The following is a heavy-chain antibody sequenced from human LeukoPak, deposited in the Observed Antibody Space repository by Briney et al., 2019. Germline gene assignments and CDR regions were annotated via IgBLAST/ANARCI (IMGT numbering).Heavy chain of an antibody. J-gene: IGHJ4*02. D-gene: IGHD2-15*01. CDR1: GYSFTNYG. V-gene: IGHV1-18*01. Sequence: ASVKVSCKASGYSFTNYGISWVRQSPGQGLEWRGWISAYNGNTHYAQKLQGRVTMTTDTSTSTAYMELRSLRSDDTAVYYCARDARYCSAGSCYSWDRAFFDREDYWGQGTLVTVSS. CDR3: ARDARYCSAGSCYSWDRAFFDREDY. CDR2: ISAYNGNT.